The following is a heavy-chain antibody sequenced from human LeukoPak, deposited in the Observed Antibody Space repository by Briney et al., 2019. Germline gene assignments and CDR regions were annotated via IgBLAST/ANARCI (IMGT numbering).Heavy chain of an antibody. D-gene: IGHD3-10*01. J-gene: IGHJ4*02. Sequence: GGSLRLSCAASGFTVSSNYMSWVRRAPGKGLEWVSVIYSGGSTYYADSVKGRFTISRDNSKNTLYLQMGSLRAEDMAVYYCARDLDGSGTYFDYWGQGTLVTVSS. CDR2: IYSGGST. CDR1: GFTVSSNY. V-gene: IGHV3-53*05. CDR3: ARDLDGSGTYFDY.